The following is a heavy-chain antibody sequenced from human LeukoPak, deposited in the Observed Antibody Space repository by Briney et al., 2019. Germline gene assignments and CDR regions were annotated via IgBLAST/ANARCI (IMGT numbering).Heavy chain of an antibody. J-gene: IGHJ4*02. V-gene: IGHV4-39*01. Sequence: PSETLSLTCSVGAGSIISSGYYGGWIRQPPEKGLEWSGSLYYGGSTYYNPSLKNRVTLSVNTSKNQVSLKLSSVIAADTAVYYYARRVEGGSGDFDYWDQGTLVTVSS. D-gene: IGHD6-19*01. CDR1: AGSIISSGYY. CDR3: ARRVEGGSGDFDY. CDR2: LYYGGST.